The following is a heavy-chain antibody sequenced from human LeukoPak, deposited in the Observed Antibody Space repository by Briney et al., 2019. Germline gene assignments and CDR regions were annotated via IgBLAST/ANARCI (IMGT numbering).Heavy chain of an antibody. V-gene: IGHV4-61*02. J-gene: IGHJ6*03. CDR3: ARRRPSYMDV. Sequence: SETLSLTCTVSGGSISSGSYYWSWIRQPAGKGLEWVGRIYTSGITYYNPSLKSRVTISVDTSKNQFSLKLSSVTAADTAVYYCARRRPSYMDVWGKGTTVTISS. CDR1: GGSISSGSYY. CDR2: IYTSGIT.